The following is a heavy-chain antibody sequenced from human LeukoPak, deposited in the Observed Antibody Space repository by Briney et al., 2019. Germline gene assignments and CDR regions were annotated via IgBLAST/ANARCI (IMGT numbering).Heavy chain of an antibody. CDR3: ARSYYYGSGSSL. V-gene: IGHV3-53*01. D-gene: IGHD3-10*01. Sequence: PGGSLRLSCGAPGLTLSSQYMSWVRRAPGKVLGWVSVIYSGGSTYYADSVKGRFTISRDNSKNTLYLQMNSLRAEDTAVYYCARSYYYGSGSSLWGQGTLVTVSS. CDR1: GLTLSSQY. J-gene: IGHJ4*02. CDR2: IYSGGST.